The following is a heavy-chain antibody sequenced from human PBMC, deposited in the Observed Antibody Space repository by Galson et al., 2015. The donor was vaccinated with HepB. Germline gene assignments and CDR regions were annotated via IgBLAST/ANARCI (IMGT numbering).Heavy chain of an antibody. CDR2: INAGNGNT. V-gene: IGHV1-3*01. CDR3: AGDPYCSSTSCYDNWFGP. CDR1: GYTFTSYT. Sequence: SCKASGYTFTSYTLHWVRQAPGQRLEWMGWINAGNGNTKYSQRFQGRVTITRDTSASTAYMELSSLRSEDTAVYYCAGDPYCSSTSCYDNWFGPWGQGTLVTVSS. D-gene: IGHD2-2*01. J-gene: IGHJ5*02.